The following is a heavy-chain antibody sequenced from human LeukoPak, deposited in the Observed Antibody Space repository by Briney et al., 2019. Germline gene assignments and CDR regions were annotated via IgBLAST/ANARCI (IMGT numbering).Heavy chain of an antibody. V-gene: IGHV3-33*01. CDR3: ARGVGYSYGNRIDY. D-gene: IGHD5-18*01. J-gene: IGHJ4*02. Sequence: HAGGSLRLSCAASGFTFSSYGMHWVRQAPGKGLEWVAVIWYDGSNKYYADSVKGRFTISRDNSENTLYLQMNSLRAEDTAVYYCARGVGYSYGNRIDYWGQGTLVTVSS. CDR2: IWYDGSNK. CDR1: GFTFSSYG.